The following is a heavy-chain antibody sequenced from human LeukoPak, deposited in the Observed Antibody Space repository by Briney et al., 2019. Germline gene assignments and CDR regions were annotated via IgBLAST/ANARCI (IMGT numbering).Heavy chain of an antibody. CDR1: GFTFSIYA. CDR2: FSGSGGGT. Sequence: GGSLRLSCAASGFTFSIYAMIWVRQAPGKGLEWVSAFSGSGGGTDNADSVKGRFTISRDNSKNTLYLQMNSLRDEDTAVYYCAKGIYSSGWSYFDYWGHGTLVTVSS. D-gene: IGHD6-19*01. J-gene: IGHJ4*01. V-gene: IGHV3-23*01. CDR3: AKGIYSSGWSYFDY.